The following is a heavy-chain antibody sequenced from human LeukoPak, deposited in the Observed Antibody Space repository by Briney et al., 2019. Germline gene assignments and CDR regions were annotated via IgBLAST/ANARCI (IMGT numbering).Heavy chain of an antibody. CDR3: AKDPHSGCEGHFDY. Sequence: GGSLRLSCAASGFTFSSYGMHWVRQAPGKGLEWVAVISYDGSNKYYADSVKGRFTISRDNSKNTLYLQMNSLRAEDTAVYYCAKDPHSGCEGHFDYWGQGTLVTVSS. V-gene: IGHV3-30*18. D-gene: IGHD5-12*01. CDR1: GFTFSSYG. J-gene: IGHJ4*02. CDR2: ISYDGSNK.